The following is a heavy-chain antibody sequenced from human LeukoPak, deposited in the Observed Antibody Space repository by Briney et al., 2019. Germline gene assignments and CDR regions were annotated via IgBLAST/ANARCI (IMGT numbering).Heavy chain of an antibody. CDR3: ARRPGPYGGPFDY. CDR1: GFIFTNYF. V-gene: IGHV3-7*03. D-gene: IGHD4-23*01. Sequence: GGSLRLSCAASGFIFTNYFMSWVRQAPGKGLEWVASIKHDGSEKYYVDSVRGRFTISRDNTMNSLYLQMYSLRVEDTAVYYCARRPGPYGGPFDYWGQGTLVTVSS. CDR2: IKHDGSEK. J-gene: IGHJ4*02.